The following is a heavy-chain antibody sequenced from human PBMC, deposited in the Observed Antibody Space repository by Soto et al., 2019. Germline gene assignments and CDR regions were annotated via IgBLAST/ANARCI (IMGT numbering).Heavy chain of an antibody. CDR2: IDTAGDT. Sequence: DEQLVESGGGLVQPGGYLRLSCEASGFTFSSYDMFWVRQVTGKSLEWISSIDTAGDTSYPDYVRGRFTISRENAKSSLYLQMNSLRAGDTAVYYCARWTGGLGFFLDVWGKGTTVIVSS. J-gene: IGHJ6*03. CDR3: ARWTGGLGFFLDV. V-gene: IGHV3-13*01. D-gene: IGHD3-16*01. CDR1: GFTFSSYD.